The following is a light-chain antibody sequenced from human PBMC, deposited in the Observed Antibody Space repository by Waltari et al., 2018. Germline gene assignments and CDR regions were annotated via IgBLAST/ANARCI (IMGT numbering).Light chain of an antibody. Sequence: DIQMTQSPSSLSASVGDRVTITCQASQYITNYLNWYQQKPGKAPKLLIYDASNLETGVPSRFSGSGSGTDFTFTISSLQPEDIATYYCQQYDNVPRTFGQGTKLEI. CDR3: QQYDNVPRT. V-gene: IGKV1-33*01. J-gene: IGKJ2*01. CDR1: QYITNY. CDR2: DAS.